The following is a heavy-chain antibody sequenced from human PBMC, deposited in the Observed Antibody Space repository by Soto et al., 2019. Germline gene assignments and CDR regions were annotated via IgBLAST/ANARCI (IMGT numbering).Heavy chain of an antibody. Sequence: KTGGSLRLSCAASGFTFSSYSMNWVRQAPGKGLEWVSSISSSSSYIYYADSVKGRFTISRDNAKNSLYLQMNSLRAEDTAVYYCARSVIAAADTYYYGMDVWGQGTTVTVSS. CDR2: ISSSSSYI. V-gene: IGHV3-21*01. J-gene: IGHJ6*02. CDR1: GFTFSSYS. D-gene: IGHD6-13*01. CDR3: ARSVIAAADTYYYGMDV.